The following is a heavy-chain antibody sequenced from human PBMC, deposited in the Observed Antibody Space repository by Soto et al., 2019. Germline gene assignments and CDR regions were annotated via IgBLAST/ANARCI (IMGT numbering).Heavy chain of an antibody. CDR3: ARLVGSGDAFDI. D-gene: IGHD2-15*01. CDR1: GFTFSSYS. CDR2: ISSSSSYI. Sequence: GGSLRLSCAASGFTFSSYSMNWVRQAPGKGLEWVSSISSSSSYIYYADSVKGRFTISRDNAKNSLYLQMNSLRAEDTAVYYCARLVGSGDAFDIWGQGTMVTVSS. J-gene: IGHJ3*02. V-gene: IGHV3-21*01.